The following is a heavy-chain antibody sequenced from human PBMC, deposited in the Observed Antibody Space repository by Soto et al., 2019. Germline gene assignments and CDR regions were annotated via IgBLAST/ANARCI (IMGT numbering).Heavy chain of an antibody. CDR2: IYYSGST. D-gene: IGHD6-19*01. CDR1: GGSISSYY. V-gene: IGHV4-59*01. Sequence: QVQLQESGPGLVKPSETLSLTCTVSGGSISSYYWSWIRQPPGKGLEWIGYIYYSGSTNYNPSLKSRVPISVDTSKNQFSLKLSSVTAADTAVYYCARNLTPGSGWYWFDPWGQETLVTVSS. J-gene: IGHJ5*02. CDR3: ARNLTPGSGWYWFDP.